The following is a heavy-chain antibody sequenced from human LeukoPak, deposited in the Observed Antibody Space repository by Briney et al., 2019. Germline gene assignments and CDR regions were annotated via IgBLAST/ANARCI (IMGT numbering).Heavy chain of an antibody. V-gene: IGHV4-59*12. Sequence: SETLSLTCTVSGGSISSYYWSWIRQPPGKGPEWIGYIYYSGSTNYNPSLKSRVTISVDKSKNQFSLKLSSVTAADTAVYYCASLYSSGWYAINSGWFDPWGQGTLVTVSS. CDR1: GGSISSYY. CDR2: IYYSGST. CDR3: ASLYSSGWYAINSGWFDP. D-gene: IGHD6-19*01. J-gene: IGHJ5*02.